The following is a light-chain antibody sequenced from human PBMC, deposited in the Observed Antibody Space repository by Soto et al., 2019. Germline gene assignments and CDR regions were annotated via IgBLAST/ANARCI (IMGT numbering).Light chain of an antibody. CDR3: SSYTSSSLG. V-gene: IGLV2-14*01. Sequence: QSALTQPASVSGSPGQSITISCTGTSSDVGGYNYVSWYQQHPCKAPKLMIYDVSNRPSGVSNRFSGSKSGNTASLTISGLQAEDEADYYCSSYTSSSLGFGGGTKLTV. CDR2: DVS. J-gene: IGLJ2*01. CDR1: SSDVGGYNY.